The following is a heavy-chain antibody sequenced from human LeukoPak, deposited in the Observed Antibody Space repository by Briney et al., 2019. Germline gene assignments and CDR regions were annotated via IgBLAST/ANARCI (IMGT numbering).Heavy chain of an antibody. CDR1: GGTFSSYA. D-gene: IGHD4-11*01. V-gene: IGHV1-69*01. Sequence: SVRVSCKASGGTFSSYAISWVRQAPGQGLEWMGGIIPIFGTANYAQKFQGRVTITADESTSTASMELSSLRSEDTAVYYCAGSSDYSNYVHFDYWGQGTLVTVSS. J-gene: IGHJ4*02. CDR3: AGSSDYSNYVHFDY. CDR2: IIPIFGTA.